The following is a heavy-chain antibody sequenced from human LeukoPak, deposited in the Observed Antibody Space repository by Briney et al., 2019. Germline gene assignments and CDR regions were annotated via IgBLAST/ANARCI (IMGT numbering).Heavy chain of an antibody. CDR2: ISSSSSYI. J-gene: IGHJ5*02. CDR3: ARDPSAYSSSSIGFDP. D-gene: IGHD6-6*01. V-gene: IGHV3-21*01. Sequence: GGSLRLSCAASGFTFSSYSMNWVRQAPGKGLEWVSSISSSSSYIYYADSVKGRFTISRDNAENSLYLQMNSLRAEDTAVYYCARDPSAYSSSSIGFDPWGQGTLVTVSS. CDR1: GFTFSSYS.